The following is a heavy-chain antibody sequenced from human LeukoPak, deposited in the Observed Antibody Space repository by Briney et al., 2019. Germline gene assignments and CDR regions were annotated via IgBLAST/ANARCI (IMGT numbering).Heavy chain of an antibody. CDR2: IYTSGST. CDR3: ARGGYYGSGNDFRFDP. Sequence: SETLSLTCTVSGGSISSYYWSWIRQPAGKGLEWIGRIYTSGSTNCNPSLKSRVTISVDTSKNQFSLKLSSVTAADTAVYYCARGGYYGSGNDFRFDPWGQGTLVTVSS. CDR1: GGSISSYY. V-gene: IGHV4-4*07. J-gene: IGHJ5*02. D-gene: IGHD3-10*01.